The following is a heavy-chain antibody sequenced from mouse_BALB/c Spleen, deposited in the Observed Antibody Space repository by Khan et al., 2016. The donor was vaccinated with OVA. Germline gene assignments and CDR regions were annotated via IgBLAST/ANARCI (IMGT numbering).Heavy chain of an antibody. CDR3: ARGGSSGPAWFAY. CDR1: GYSITSGYY. D-gene: IGHD3-1*01. CDR2: IRYDGSN. V-gene: IGHV3-6*02. Sequence: VQLKESGPGLVKPSQSLSLTCSVTGYSITSGYYWNWIRQFPGNKLEWMGYIRYDGSNNYNPSLKNRISITRDTSKNPSFLKLNSVTTEDTATXYCARGGSSGPAWFAYWGQGTLVTVSA. J-gene: IGHJ3*01.